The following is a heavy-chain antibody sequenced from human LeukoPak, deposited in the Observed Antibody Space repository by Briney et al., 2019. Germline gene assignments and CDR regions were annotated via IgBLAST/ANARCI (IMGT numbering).Heavy chain of an antibody. J-gene: IGHJ2*01. Sequence: SQTLSLTCTVSGGSISSGSYCWSWIRQPAGKGLEWIGRIYTSGSTNYNPSLKSRVTISVDTSKNQVSLKLSSVTAADTAVYYCARVSRRDGYNPGAWYFDLWGRGTLVTVSS. D-gene: IGHD5-24*01. CDR2: IYTSGST. CDR3: ARVSRRDGYNPGAWYFDL. V-gene: IGHV4-61*02. CDR1: GGSISSGSYC.